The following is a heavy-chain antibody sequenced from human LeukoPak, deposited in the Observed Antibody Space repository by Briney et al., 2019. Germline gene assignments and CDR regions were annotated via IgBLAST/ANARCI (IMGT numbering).Heavy chain of an antibody. J-gene: IGHJ4*02. CDR1: GYSFTNYW. CDR3: ARQYYFDPNGYYPFDY. V-gene: IGHV5-51*01. CDR2: IYPGDSDT. D-gene: IGHD3-22*01. Sequence: GESLKISCKGSGYSFTNYWIGWVRQMPGKGLEWMGIIYPGDSDTRYSPSFQGQVTISADKSITTAYLQWSSLKASDTAMYFCARQYYFDPNGYYPFDYWGQGTLVTVSS.